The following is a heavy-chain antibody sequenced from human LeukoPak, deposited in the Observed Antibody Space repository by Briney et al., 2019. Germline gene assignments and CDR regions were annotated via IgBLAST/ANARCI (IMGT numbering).Heavy chain of an antibody. CDR3: AKVASYSRSEYGSGSSDS. V-gene: IGHV3-23*01. D-gene: IGHD3-10*01. J-gene: IGHJ4*02. CDR2: ITTSGGST. CDR1: GFTFSTYA. Sequence: PGGSLRLSCAASGFTFSTYAMSWVRQAPGKGLEWVSAITTSGGSTYYADSVKGRFTISRDNSKNTLYLHLDSLGAEDTAVYFCAKVASYSRSEYGSGSSDSWGQGTLITVSS.